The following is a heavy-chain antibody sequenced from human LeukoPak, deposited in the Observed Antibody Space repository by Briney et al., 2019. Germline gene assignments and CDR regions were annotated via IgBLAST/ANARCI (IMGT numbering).Heavy chain of an antibody. CDR3: ARVDYYDSSGYAFVI. Sequence: GGSLSLSCAASGFTFSRYWMSWVTQAPGKGLEWVANIKQDGSEKYYVDSVKGRFTISRDNAKNSLYLQMNSLRAEDRAVYYCARVDYYDSSGYAFVIWGQGTMVTVSS. CDR2: IKQDGSEK. V-gene: IGHV3-7*01. D-gene: IGHD3-22*01. J-gene: IGHJ3*02. CDR1: GFTFSRYW.